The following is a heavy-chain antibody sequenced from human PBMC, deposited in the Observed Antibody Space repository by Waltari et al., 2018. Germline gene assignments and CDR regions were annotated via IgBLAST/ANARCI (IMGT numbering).Heavy chain of an antibody. J-gene: IGHJ3*02. CDR1: GFTFGDYA. D-gene: IGHD2-21*02. CDR2: IRSKAYGGTT. Sequence: EVQLVESGGGLVQPGRSLRLSCTASGFTFGDYAMSWFRQAPGKGLEWVGFIRSKAYGGTTEYAASVKGRFTISRDDSKSIAYLQMNSLRAEDTAVYYCAKDRVDVVTAILAAFDIWGQGTMVTVSS. V-gene: IGHV3-49*03. CDR3: AKDRVDVVTAILAAFDI.